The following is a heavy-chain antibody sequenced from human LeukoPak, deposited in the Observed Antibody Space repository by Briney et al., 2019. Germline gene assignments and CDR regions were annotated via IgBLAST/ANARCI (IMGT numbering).Heavy chain of an antibody. CDR2: IKQDGSEK. D-gene: IGHD3-10*01. CDR1: GFSFSSYW. CDR3: AKNRGSGSYNDY. Sequence: PGGSLRLSCAASGFSFSSYWMTWVRQAPGKGLEWVANIKQDGSEKNYVDSVKGRFSISRDNAENSLYLQMNSLRAEDTAVYYGAKNRGSGSYNDYWGQGTLVTVSS. V-gene: IGHV3-7*01. J-gene: IGHJ4*02.